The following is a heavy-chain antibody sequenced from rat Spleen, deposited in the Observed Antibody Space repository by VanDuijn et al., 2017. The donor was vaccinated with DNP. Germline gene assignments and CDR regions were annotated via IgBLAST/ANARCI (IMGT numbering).Heavy chain of an antibody. V-gene: IGHV5S11*01. Sequence: EVQLVESGGGLVQPGRSLKLSCVASGFTFSDYYMAWVRQAPTKGLEWVAYISTSGGSTYYRDSVKGRFTISRDDAKRTLYLQMDSLRSEETATYYCARAYYSGDYFDYWGQGVMVTVSS. D-gene: IGHD1-1*01. CDR3: ARAYYSGDYFDY. J-gene: IGHJ2*01. CDR1: GFTFSDYY. CDR2: ISTSGGST.